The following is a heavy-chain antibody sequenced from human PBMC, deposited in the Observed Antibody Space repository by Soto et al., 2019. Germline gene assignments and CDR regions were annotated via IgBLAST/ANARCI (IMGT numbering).Heavy chain of an antibody. CDR2: ISGSGGST. J-gene: IGHJ3*02. D-gene: IGHD3-22*01. V-gene: IGHV3-23*01. CDR3: AREVPSMIVVVITIDAFDI. CDR1: GFTFSSYA. Sequence: VGSLRLSCAASGFTFSSYAMSWVRQAPGKGLEWVSAISGSGGSTYYADSVKGRFTISRDNSKNTLYLQMNSLRAEDTAVYYCAREVPSMIVVVITIDAFDIWGQGTMVTVSS.